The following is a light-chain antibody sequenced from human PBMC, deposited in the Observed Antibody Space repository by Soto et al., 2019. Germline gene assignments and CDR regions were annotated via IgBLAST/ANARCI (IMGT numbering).Light chain of an antibody. CDR3: QQDNNWPPIT. Sequence: EIGMTQSPATLSVSPGERATLSCSASQSVSIKLAWYQQKPGQAPRLLIYDTSTRSTGIPARFSGSGSGTEFTLTISSLQFENFAVYDCQQDNNWPPITFGQGTLLEI. V-gene: IGKV3-15*01. J-gene: IGKJ5*01. CDR1: QSVSIK. CDR2: DTS.